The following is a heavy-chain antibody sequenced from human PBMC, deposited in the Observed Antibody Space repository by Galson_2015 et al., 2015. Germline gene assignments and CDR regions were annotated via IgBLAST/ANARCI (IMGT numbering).Heavy chain of an antibody. CDR2: INTNTGNP. J-gene: IGHJ3*02. Sequence: SVKVSCKASGYTFTSYAMNWVRQAPGQGLEWMGWINTNTGNPTYAQGFTGRFVFSLDTSVSTAYLQISSLKAEDTAVYYCARGYNYDPDPALVVINAFDIWGQGTMVTVSS. CDR1: GYTFTSYA. D-gene: IGHD3-22*01. V-gene: IGHV7-4-1*02. CDR3: ARGYNYDPDPALVVINAFDI.